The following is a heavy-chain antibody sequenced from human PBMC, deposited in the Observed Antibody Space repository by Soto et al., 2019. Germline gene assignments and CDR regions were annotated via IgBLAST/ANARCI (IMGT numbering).Heavy chain of an antibody. V-gene: IGHV3-74*01. CDR2: INSDGSST. D-gene: IGHD2-15*01. CDR1: GFTFSSYW. J-gene: IGHJ4*02. Sequence: GGSLRLSCAASGFTFSSYWMHWVRQAPGKGLVWVSRINSDGSSTTYADSVKGRFTISRDNAKNTLYLQMNSLRAEDTAVYYFARRSCSGGDCSHFDYWGRGTLVTVPS. CDR3: ARRSCSGGDCSHFDY.